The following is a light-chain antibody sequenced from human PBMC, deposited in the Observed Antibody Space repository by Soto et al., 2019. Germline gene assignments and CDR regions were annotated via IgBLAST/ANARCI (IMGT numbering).Light chain of an antibody. Sequence: DIQMTQSPSTLSGSVGDRVTVTCQSSQTISSWLAWYQQKSGKAPKLLIHKASTLKSGVPSRFSGSGSGSEFTLTISSLQPDDFATYYCQHYNSYSEAFGQGTVVDIK. J-gene: IGKJ1*01. CDR3: QHYNSYSEA. CDR2: KAS. V-gene: IGKV1-5*03. CDR1: QTISSW.